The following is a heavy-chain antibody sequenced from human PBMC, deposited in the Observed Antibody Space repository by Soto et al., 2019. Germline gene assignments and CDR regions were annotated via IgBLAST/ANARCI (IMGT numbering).Heavy chain of an antibody. CDR3: ARDESCYGSGSYYGVYNWFDP. CDR2: ISAYNGNT. Sequence: ASVKVSCKASGYTFTSYAMHWVRQAPGQRLEWMGWISAYNGNTNYAQKLQGRVTITRDTSASTAYMELSSLRSEDTAVYYCARDESCYGSGSYYGVYNWFDPWGQGTLVTVSS. V-gene: IGHV1-3*01. D-gene: IGHD3-10*01. CDR1: GYTFTSYA. J-gene: IGHJ5*02.